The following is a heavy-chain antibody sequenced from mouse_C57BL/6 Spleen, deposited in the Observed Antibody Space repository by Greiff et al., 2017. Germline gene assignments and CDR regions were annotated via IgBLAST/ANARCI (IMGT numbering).Heavy chain of an antibody. CDR1: GYAFSSYW. V-gene: IGHV1-80*01. J-gene: IGHJ1*03. Sequence: VQLQQSGASVKISCKASGYAFSSYWMNWVKQRPGKGLEWIGQIYPGDGDTNYNGKFKGKATLTADKSSSTAYMQLSSLTSEDSAVYFCARTTTGVPCFDVWGTGTTVTVSS. CDR2: IYPGDGDT. D-gene: IGHD1-1*01. CDR3: ARTTTGVPCFDV.